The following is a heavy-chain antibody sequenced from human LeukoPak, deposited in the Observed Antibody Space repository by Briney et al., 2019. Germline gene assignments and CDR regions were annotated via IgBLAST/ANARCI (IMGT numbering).Heavy chain of an antibody. D-gene: IGHD1-26*01. CDR3: AKTVGATDY. J-gene: IGHJ4*02. CDR1: GFTFSSYG. CDR2: ISGSGGST. Sequence: GGTLRLSCAASGFTFSSYGMSWVRQAPGKGLEWVSAISGSGGSTYYADSVKGRFTISRDNSKNTLYLQMNSPRAEDTAVYYCAKTVGATDYWGQGTLVTVSS. V-gene: IGHV3-23*01.